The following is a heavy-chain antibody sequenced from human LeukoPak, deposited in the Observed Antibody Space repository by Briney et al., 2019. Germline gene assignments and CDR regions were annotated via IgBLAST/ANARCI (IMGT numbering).Heavy chain of an antibody. D-gene: IGHD2-2*01. CDR1: GYTFTSYG. J-gene: IGHJ6*03. Sequence: ASVKVSCKASGYTFTSYGISWVRQAPGQGLEWMGWINPNSGGTNYAQKFQGGVTMTRDTSISTAYMELSRLRSDDTAVYYCAREVVPAATYMDVWGKGTTVTISS. CDR2: INPNSGGT. V-gene: IGHV1-2*02. CDR3: AREVVPAATYMDV.